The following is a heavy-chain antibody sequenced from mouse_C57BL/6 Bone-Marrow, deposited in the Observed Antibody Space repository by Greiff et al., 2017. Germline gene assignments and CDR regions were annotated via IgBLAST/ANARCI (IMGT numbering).Heavy chain of an antibody. V-gene: IGHV1-63*01. CDR1: GYTFTNYW. D-gene: IGHD2-1*01. CDR3: AREDYGNYGGAWFAY. J-gene: IGHJ3*01. Sequence: QVQLQQSGAELVRPGPSVKMSCKASGYTFTNYWIGWAKQRPGHGLEWIGDIYPGGGYTNYNEKFKGKATLTADKSSSTAYMQFSSLTSEDSAIYYCAREDYGNYGGAWFAYWGQGTLVTVS. CDR2: IYPGGGYT.